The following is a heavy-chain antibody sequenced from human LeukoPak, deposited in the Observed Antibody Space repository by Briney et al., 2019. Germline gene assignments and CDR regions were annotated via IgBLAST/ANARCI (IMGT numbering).Heavy chain of an antibody. V-gene: IGHV4-4*07. Sequence: SETLSLTCTVSGGSISSYYWSWIRQPAGKGLEWIGRIYSTGSTNYNPSLKSRVTMSVDTSKNQFSLRLRSVTAADTAVYYCARQIASAGTAGFDFWGQGALVTVPS. D-gene: IGHD6-13*01. CDR3: ARQIASAGTAGFDF. CDR2: IYSTGST. J-gene: IGHJ4*02. CDR1: GGSISSYY.